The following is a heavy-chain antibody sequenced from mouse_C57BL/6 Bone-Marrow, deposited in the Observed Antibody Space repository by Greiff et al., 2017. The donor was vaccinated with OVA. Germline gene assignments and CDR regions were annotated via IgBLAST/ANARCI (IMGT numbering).Heavy chain of an antibody. CDR2: IYPRSGNT. CDR3: ASWDYGNYLDY. J-gene: IGHJ4*01. CDR1: GYTFTSYG. V-gene: IGHV1-81*01. Sequence: LVESGAELARPGASVKLSCKASGYTFTSYGISWVKQRTGQGLEWIGEIYPRSGNTYYNEKFKGKATLTADKSSSTAYMELRSLTSEDSAVYFCASWDYGNYLDYWGQGTSVTVSS. D-gene: IGHD2-1*01.